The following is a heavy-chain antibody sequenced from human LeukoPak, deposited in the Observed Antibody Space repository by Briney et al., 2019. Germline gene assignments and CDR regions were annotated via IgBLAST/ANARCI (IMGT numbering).Heavy chain of an antibody. CDR1: GFTVSNNY. J-gene: IGHJ6*03. CDR2: DYGGGSR. D-gene: IGHD3-16*01. Sequence: PGGSLRLSCAASGFTVSNNYMSWVRQAPGKGLEWVSVDYGGGSRYYADSVKGRFTISRDNSKNTLYLQLNSLRAEDTAVYYCARAGGGGYFYMDVWGKGTTVTVSS. V-gene: IGHV3-53*01. CDR3: ARAGGGGYFYMDV.